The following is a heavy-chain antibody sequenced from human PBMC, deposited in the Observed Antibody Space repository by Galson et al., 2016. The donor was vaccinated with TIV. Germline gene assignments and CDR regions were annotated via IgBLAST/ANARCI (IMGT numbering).Heavy chain of an antibody. Sequence: SVKVSCKASGVTFNSHAINWVRQAPGQGLEWMGGITGIFGVAKYAQKFQGRVTITADESTNTAYMELNSLISEDTAVYYCARGRGYSYDFRVWLDPWGQGTLVTVSS. CDR3: ARGRGYSYDFRVWLDP. J-gene: IGHJ5*02. V-gene: IGHV1-69*13. CDR1: GVTFNSHA. CDR2: ITGIFGVA. D-gene: IGHD3/OR15-3a*01.